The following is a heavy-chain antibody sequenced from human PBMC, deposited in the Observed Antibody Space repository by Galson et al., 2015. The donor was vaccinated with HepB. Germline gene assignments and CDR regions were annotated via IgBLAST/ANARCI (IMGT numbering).Heavy chain of an antibody. CDR3: ARGDLIVGANPDY. Sequence: SVTVSCKAVGSTFDAYGISWVRQAPGQGLEWMGWIRVSNGNTTYAQKFQDRVTMTADRVTRTAYMEVTSLRSEDTAVYYCARGDLIVGANPDYWGQGTLVIVSS. D-gene: IGHD1-26*01. CDR1: GSTFDAYG. J-gene: IGHJ4*02. V-gene: IGHV1-18*01. CDR2: IRVSNGNT.